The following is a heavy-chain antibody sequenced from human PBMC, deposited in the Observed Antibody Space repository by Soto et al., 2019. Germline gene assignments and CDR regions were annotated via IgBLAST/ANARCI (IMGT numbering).Heavy chain of an antibody. CDR2: ISSSGSTI. CDR1: GFTFSDYY. V-gene: IGHV3-11*01. CDR3: ARVSYSGSYNDY. D-gene: IGHD1-26*01. Sequence: GGSLSLSWAASGFTFSDYYMSWIRHAPGKGLEWVSYISSSGSTIYYADSVKGRFTISRDNAKNSLYLQMNSLRAEDTAVYYCARVSYSGSYNDYWGQGTLVTVSS. J-gene: IGHJ4*02.